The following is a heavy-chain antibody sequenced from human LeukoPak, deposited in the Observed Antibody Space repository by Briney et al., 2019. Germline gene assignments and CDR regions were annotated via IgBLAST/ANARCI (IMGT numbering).Heavy chain of an antibody. CDR3: ARQVDTTMALPDY. J-gene: IGHJ4*02. D-gene: IGHD5-18*01. V-gene: IGHV1-18*01. CDR2: IRTYNDNT. Sequence: EASVKLSCKTSGYTFTSYGMSWVRQAPGQRLEWMGWIRTYNDNTNYAQKFRGRVTMITDTSTSTVYMELRSLRSDDTAIYYCARQVDTTMALPDYWGQGTLVSVSS. CDR1: GYTFTSYG.